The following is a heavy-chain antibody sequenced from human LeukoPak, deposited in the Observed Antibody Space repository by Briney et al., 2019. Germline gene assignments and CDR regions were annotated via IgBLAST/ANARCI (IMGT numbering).Heavy chain of an antibody. CDR2: ISDDGRHK. CDR1: GFTFNNYG. V-gene: IGHV3-30*03. J-gene: IGHJ6*02. CDR3: ARDLHYYVAMDV. Sequence: PGRSLRLSCAASGFTFNNYGIHYVRQAPGKGLEWVAVISDDGRHKNYADSVKGRFTISRDNSKSMLFLQLNSLRAEDTALYYCARDLHYYVAMDVWGQGTTVTVSS. D-gene: IGHD3-10*02.